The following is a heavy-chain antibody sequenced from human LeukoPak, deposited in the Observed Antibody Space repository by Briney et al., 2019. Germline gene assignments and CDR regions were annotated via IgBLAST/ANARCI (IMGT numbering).Heavy chain of an antibody. V-gene: IGHV3-30*18. CDR1: GFTFSIYA. Sequence: GGSLRLSCAGSGFTFSIYAMHWVRQAPGKGLEWVAVISYDGSNKYYADSVKGRFTISRDNSKNTLYLQMNSLRAEDTAVYYCAKDNVIVGGYYFDYWGQGTLVTVSS. J-gene: IGHJ4*02. CDR3: AKDNVIVGGYYFDY. D-gene: IGHD1-26*01. CDR2: ISYDGSNK.